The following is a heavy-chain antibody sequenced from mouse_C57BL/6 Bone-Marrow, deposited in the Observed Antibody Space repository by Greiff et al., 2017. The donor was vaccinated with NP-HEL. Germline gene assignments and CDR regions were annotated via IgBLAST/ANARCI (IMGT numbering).Heavy chain of an antibody. CDR3: ARDYYRSSPYYFDY. J-gene: IGHJ2*01. CDR1: GYTFTSYW. V-gene: IGHV1-55*01. Sequence: QVQLQQPGAELVKPGASVKMSCKASGYTFTSYWITWVKQRPGQGLEWIGDIYPGSGSTNYNEKFKSKATLTVDTSSSTAYMQLSSLTSEDSAVYYCARDYYRSSPYYFDYWGQGTTLTVSS. CDR2: IYPGSGST. D-gene: IGHD1-1*01.